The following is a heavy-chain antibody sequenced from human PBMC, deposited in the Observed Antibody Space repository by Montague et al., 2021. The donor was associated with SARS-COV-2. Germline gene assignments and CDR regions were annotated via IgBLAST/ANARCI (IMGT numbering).Heavy chain of an antibody. Sequence: SETLSLTCTVSGGSINSSSYYWDWIRQPPGKGLEWIGSIYYSGSTYYNPSLKSRVTISVDTSKNQFSLKLSSVTAADTAVYYCARPVSYYDILSSSTNWFDPWGQGTLVTVSS. CDR1: GGSINSSSYY. CDR2: IYYSGST. V-gene: IGHV4-39*01. CDR3: ARPVSYYDILSSSTNWFDP. J-gene: IGHJ5*02. D-gene: IGHD3-9*01.